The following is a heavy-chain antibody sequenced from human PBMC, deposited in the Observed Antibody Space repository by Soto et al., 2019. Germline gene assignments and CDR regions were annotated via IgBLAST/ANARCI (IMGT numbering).Heavy chain of an antibody. CDR2: TYYRSKWYN. CDR3: ARGRADGRGDWWEP. V-gene: IGHV6-1*01. J-gene: IGHJ5*02. D-gene: IGHD6-13*01. Sequence: PSDNLSLNFALSGDHVSRNSAAWNLIGQSRSRGLEWLGRTYYRSKWYNDYAVSVRGRITINPDTSKNQFSLQLKSVTPDDTAVYDCARGRADGRGDWWEPWGQGTQVTVSA. CDR1: GDHVSRNSAA.